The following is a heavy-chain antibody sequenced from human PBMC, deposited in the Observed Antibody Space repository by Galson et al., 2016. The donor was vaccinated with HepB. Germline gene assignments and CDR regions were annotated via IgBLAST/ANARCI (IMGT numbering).Heavy chain of an antibody. J-gene: IGHJ4*02. V-gene: IGHV4-59*01. Sequence: SETLSLTCTVSGGSLSSFYWSWIRRPPGKELEWIGYISYSGTTNYNPSLQSRVSISIDTSQNQFSLKLSSVTAADSAVYYCTRGAKGVVGAADSWGRGTLVIVSS. D-gene: IGHD2-21*01. CDR1: GGSLSSFY. CDR3: TRGAKGVVGAADS. CDR2: ISYSGTT.